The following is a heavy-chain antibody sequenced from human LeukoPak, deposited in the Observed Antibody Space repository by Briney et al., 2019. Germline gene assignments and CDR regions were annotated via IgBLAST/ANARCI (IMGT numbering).Heavy chain of an antibody. Sequence: PSGTLSLTCAVSGGSISSSNWWSWVRQPPGKGLEWIGEIDHSGRTNYNPSLKSRVNISVDKSKNHFSLKLSSVTAADTAVYYCARGGGKIQLWSQGYYYYMDVWGKGTTVTVSS. CDR2: IDHSGRT. D-gene: IGHD5-18*01. CDR1: GGSISSSNW. J-gene: IGHJ6*03. CDR3: ARGGGKIQLWSQGYYYYMDV. V-gene: IGHV4-4*02.